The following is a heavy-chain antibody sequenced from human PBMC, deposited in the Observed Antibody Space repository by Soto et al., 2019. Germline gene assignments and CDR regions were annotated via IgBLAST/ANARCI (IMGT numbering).Heavy chain of an antibody. V-gene: IGHV3-23*01. J-gene: IGHJ3*02. CDR2: ISGSGGST. D-gene: IGHD3-22*01. CDR3: AKATGGGYYDSSPAFDI. Sequence: GGSLRLSCAASGFTFSSYAMSWVRQAPGKGLEWVSAISGSGGSTYYADSVKGRFTISRDNSKNTLYLQMNSLRAEDTAVYYCAKATGGGYYDSSPAFDIWGQGTMVTVSS. CDR1: GFTFSSYA.